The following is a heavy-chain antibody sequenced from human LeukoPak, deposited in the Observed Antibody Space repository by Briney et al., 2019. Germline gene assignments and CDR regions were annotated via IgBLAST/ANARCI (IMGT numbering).Heavy chain of an antibody. CDR3: ARQTADLTWFDP. Sequence: SDTLSLTCTVSGGSISSYYWNWIREPAGKGLEWIGRIYTSGSTSYNSSLKSRVTISVDTSKNQFSLKLSSVTAADTAVYYCARQTADLTWFDPWGQGTLVSVSS. V-gene: IGHV4-4*07. J-gene: IGHJ5*02. CDR1: GGSISSYY. D-gene: IGHD2-2*01. CDR2: IYTSGST.